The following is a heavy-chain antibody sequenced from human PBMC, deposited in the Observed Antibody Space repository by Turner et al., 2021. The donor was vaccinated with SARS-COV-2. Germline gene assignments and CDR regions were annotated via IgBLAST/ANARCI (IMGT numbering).Heavy chain of an antibody. V-gene: IGHV1-69*10. CDR1: GGTFSTYA. CDR2: IIPILGIT. Sequence: QVQLVQSGAEVKKPGSSVKVSCKASGGTFSTYAISWVRQAPGQGLEWMGGIIPILGITNYAQKFQGRVTITADNSTSTAYMELSSLRSEDTAVYYCARVVGGFGELGYYYYYGMDVWGQGTTVTVSS. CDR3: ARVVGGFGELGYYYYYGMDV. D-gene: IGHD3-10*01. J-gene: IGHJ6*02.